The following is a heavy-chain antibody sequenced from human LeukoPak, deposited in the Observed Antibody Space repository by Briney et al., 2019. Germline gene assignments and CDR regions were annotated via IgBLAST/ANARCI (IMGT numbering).Heavy chain of an antibody. CDR3: AKDTSGSYYGSCFDY. D-gene: IGHD1-26*01. Sequence: PGGSLRLSCAASGFTFSSYGMHWVRQAPGKGLEWVAFIRYDGSNKYYADSVKGRFTISRDNSKNTLYLQMNSLRAEDTAVYYCAKDTSGSYYGSCFDYWGQGTLVTVSS. CDR1: GFTFSSYG. J-gene: IGHJ4*02. V-gene: IGHV3-30*02. CDR2: IRYDGSNK.